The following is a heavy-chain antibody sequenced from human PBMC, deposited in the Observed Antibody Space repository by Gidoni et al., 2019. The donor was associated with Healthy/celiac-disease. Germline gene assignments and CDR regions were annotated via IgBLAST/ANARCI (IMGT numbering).Heavy chain of an antibody. CDR1: GFTFSSYA. Sequence: QVQLVESGGGVVQPGRSLRLSCSASGFTFSSYAMHWVRQAPGKGLEWLAVISYDGSNKYYADSVKGRFTISRDNSKNTLYLQMNSLRAEDTAVYYCAREGGVYYDYVWGSYRYGHFDYWGQGTLVTVSS. D-gene: IGHD3-16*02. J-gene: IGHJ4*02. V-gene: IGHV3-30*04. CDR3: AREGGVYYDYVWGSYRYGHFDY. CDR2: ISYDGSNK.